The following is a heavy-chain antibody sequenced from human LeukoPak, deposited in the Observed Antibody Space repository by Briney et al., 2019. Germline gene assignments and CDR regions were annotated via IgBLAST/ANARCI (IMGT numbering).Heavy chain of an antibody. J-gene: IGHJ5*02. V-gene: IGHV3-33*01. CDR1: GFTFSSYG. D-gene: IGHD3-10*01. CDR3: ARDYYAKWFDP. Sequence: GGSLRLSCAASGFTFSSYGMHWVRQAPGKGLEWVAVKWYDGSNKYYADSVKGRFTISRDNSKNTLYLQMNSLRAEDTAVYYCARDYYAKWFDPWGQGTLVTVSS. CDR2: KWYDGSNK.